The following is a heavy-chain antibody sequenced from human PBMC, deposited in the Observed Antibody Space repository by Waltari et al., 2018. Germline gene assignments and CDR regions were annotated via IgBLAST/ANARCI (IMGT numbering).Heavy chain of an antibody. V-gene: IGHV4-4*02. CDR3: ARGDSSGYFDY. Sequence: WSLVRQPPGKGLEWIGEIYQSESTNYNPSLKSRVTISIDKSKNQFSLRLSSVTAADTAVYYCARGDSSGYFDYWGQGTLVTVSS. D-gene: IGHD3-22*01. CDR2: IYQSEST. J-gene: IGHJ4*02.